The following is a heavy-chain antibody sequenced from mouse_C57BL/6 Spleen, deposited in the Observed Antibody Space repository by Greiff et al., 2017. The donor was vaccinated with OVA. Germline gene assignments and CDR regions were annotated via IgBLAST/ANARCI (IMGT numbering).Heavy chain of an antibody. CDR1: GYSITSGYY. Sequence: EVQLQQSGPGLVKPSQSLSLTCSVTGYSITSGYYWNWIRQFPGNKLEWMGYISYDGSNNYNPSLKNRISITRDTSKNQFFLKLNSVTTEDTATYYCARGGYGIYFDYWGQGTTLTVSS. CDR2: ISYDGSN. D-gene: IGHD2-1*01. CDR3: ARGGYGIYFDY. V-gene: IGHV3-6*01. J-gene: IGHJ2*01.